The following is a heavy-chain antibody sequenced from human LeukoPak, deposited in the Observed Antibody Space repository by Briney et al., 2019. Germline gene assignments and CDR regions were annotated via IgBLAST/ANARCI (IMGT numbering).Heavy chain of an antibody. CDR3: ARVSGGYDLTVPTNYYYYYMDV. Sequence: SETLSLTCTVSGGSISSSPYYSGWVRRPPGKGLEWIGSIYHSGSTYYNPSLKSRVTISVDTSKNQFSLKLSAVTAADTAVYYCARVSGGYDLTVPTNYYYYYMDVWGKGTTVTVSS. J-gene: IGHJ6*03. D-gene: IGHD5-12*01. CDR2: IYHSGST. V-gene: IGHV4-39*07. CDR1: GGSISSSPYY.